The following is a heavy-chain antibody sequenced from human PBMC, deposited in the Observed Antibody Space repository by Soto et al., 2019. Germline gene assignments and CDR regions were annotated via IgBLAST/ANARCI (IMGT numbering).Heavy chain of an antibody. J-gene: IGHJ5*02. CDR3: SSVVISVGSGWNDWFAQ. V-gene: IGHV1-69*13. D-gene: IGHD6-19*01. CDR2: IIPIFGTA. CDR1: GGTFSSYA. Sequence: SVKVSCKASGGTFSSYAISWVRQAPGQGIEWMGGIIPIFGTANYAQKFQGRVTITADESTSTAYMELSSLRSEDTAVYYCSSVVISVGSGWNDWFAQWGQGTLVTVSS.